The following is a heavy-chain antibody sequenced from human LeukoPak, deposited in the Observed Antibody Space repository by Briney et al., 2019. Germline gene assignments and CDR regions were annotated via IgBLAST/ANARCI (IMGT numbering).Heavy chain of an antibody. CDR1: GGTFGSYA. J-gene: IGHJ6*03. CDR3: ARGSSTSLPCYYYMDV. CDR2: ITPILGTA. Sequence: ASVKVSCKASGGTFGSYAISWVRQAPGQGLEWMGGITPILGTANYAQKFQGRVTITTDESTTTAHMGLSSLRSEDTAVYYCARGSSTSLPCYYYMDVWGKGTTVTVSS. D-gene: IGHD2-2*01. V-gene: IGHV1-69*05.